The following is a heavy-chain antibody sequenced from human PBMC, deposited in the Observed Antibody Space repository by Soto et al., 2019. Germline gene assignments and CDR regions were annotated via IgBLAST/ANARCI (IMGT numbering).Heavy chain of an antibody. Sequence: GGSLRLSCAASGFPFSGSAMHWVRKASGKGLEWVGRIRSKANSYATAYAASVKGRFTISRDDSKNTAYLQMNSLKTEDTAVYYCTRHAGGEQWPESGRDYWGQGTLVTVSS. CDR2: IRSKANSYAT. D-gene: IGHD6-19*01. J-gene: IGHJ4*02. CDR1: GFPFSGSA. CDR3: TRHAGGEQWPESGRDY. V-gene: IGHV3-73*01.